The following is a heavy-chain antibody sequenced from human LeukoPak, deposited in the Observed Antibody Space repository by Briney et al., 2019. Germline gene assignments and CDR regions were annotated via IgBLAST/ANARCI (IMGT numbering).Heavy chain of an antibody. CDR2: ISWNSGSI. CDR1: GFTFDDYA. J-gene: IGHJ6*03. V-gene: IGHV3-9*01. Sequence: GGSLRLSCAASGFTFDDYAMHWVRQAPGKGLEWVSGISWNSGSIGYADSVKGRFTISRDNARNSLYLQMNSLRAEDTALYYCASGLDGDYYYMDVWGKGTTVTVSS. CDR3: ASGLDGDYYYMDV. D-gene: IGHD3-3*01.